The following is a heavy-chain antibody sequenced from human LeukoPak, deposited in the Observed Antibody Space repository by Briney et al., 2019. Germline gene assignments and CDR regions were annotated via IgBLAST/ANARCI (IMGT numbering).Heavy chain of an antibody. V-gene: IGHV4-39*01. D-gene: IGHD2-2*02. Sequence: SETLSLTCTVSGGSISSSSYYWGWIRQPPGKGLEWIGSIYYGGSTYYNPSLKSRVTISVDTSKNQFSLKLSSVTAADTAVYYCARQDTGANDYWGQGTLVTVSS. CDR1: GGSISSSSYY. CDR3: ARQDTGANDY. CDR2: IYYGGST. J-gene: IGHJ4*02.